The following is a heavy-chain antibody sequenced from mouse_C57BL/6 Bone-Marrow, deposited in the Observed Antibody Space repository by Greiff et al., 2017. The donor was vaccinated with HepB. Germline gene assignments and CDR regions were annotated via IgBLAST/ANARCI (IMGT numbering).Heavy chain of an antibody. CDR2: IDPSDSYT. CDR3: ARKDYYGSSYFDY. Sequence: QVQLKQPGAELVRPGTSVKLSCKASGYTFTSYWLHWVKQRPGQGLEWIGVIDPSDSYTNYNQKFKGKATLTVDTSSSTAYMQLSSLTSEDSAVYYCARKDYYGSSYFDYWGQGTTLTVSS. CDR1: GYTFTSYW. D-gene: IGHD1-1*01. J-gene: IGHJ2*01. V-gene: IGHV1-59*01.